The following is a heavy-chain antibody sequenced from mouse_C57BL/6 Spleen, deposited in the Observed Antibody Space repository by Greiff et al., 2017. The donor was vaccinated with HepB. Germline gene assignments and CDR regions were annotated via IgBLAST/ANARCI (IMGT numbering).Heavy chain of an antibody. D-gene: IGHD1-1*01. CDR2: IYPRSGNT. CDR1: GYTFTSYG. J-gene: IGHJ1*03. V-gene: IGHV1-81*01. CDR3: ARPPPSGSSYPWYFDV. Sequence: QVQLQQSGAELARPGASVKLSCKASGYTFTSYGISWVKQRTGQGLEWIGEIYPRSGNTYYNEKFKGKATLTADKSSSTAYMELRSLTSEDSAVYFGARPPPSGSSYPWYFDVWGTGTTVTVSS.